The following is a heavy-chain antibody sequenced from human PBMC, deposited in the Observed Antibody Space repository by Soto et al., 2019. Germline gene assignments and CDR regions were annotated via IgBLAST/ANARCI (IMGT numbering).Heavy chain of an antibody. V-gene: IGHV3-9*01. Sequence: EVQLVESGGGLVQSGRSLRLSCAASGFSFDDYAMHWVRQAPGKGPEWVSGISWNSGSVDYADSVKGRFTISRDNAKNSLYLQMNRLRPEDTASYYCAKGRGSSGYLFDYWGQGTLVTVSS. CDR2: ISWNSGSV. CDR1: GFSFDDYA. CDR3: AKGRGSSGYLFDY. D-gene: IGHD3-22*01. J-gene: IGHJ4*02.